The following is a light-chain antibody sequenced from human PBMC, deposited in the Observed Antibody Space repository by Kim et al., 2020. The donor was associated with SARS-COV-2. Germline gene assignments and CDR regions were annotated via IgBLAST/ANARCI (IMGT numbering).Light chain of an antibody. Sequence: YPGQRAALSCRTSQSVSSHLAWYQQKPGQPPRLLIYGASTRATGIPARFSGSGSGTEFTLTISSLQSEDFAVYYCQQYSNWPPVTFGPGTKVDIK. CDR1: QSVSSH. V-gene: IGKV3-15*01. CDR2: GAS. CDR3: QQYSNWPPVT. J-gene: IGKJ3*01.